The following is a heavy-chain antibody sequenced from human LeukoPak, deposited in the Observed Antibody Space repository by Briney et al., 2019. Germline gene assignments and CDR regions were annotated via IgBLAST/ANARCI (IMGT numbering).Heavy chain of an antibody. CDR2: IHASGST. Sequence: SETLSLTCTVSGGSISSYYWSWIRQPAGKGLEWIGRIHASGSTKYNPSLKSRITMSVDMSKNQFSLKLSSVTAADTAVYYCARPQYNGNYFAFDIWGQGTKVTVSS. CDR3: ARPQYNGNYFAFDI. V-gene: IGHV4-4*07. CDR1: GGSISSYY. D-gene: IGHD1-26*01. J-gene: IGHJ3*02.